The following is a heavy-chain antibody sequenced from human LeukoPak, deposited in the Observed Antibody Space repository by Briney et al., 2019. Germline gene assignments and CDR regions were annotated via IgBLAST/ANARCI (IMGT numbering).Heavy chain of an antibody. J-gene: IGHJ4*02. CDR1: GFTFTNFA. Sequence: GGSLRLSCAASGFTFTNFAMNWVRQAPGKGLEWVSGMSDTGINTHYADSVKGRFTISRDNSKDILYLQMNSLRAEDTAVYYCAKDYHTYMVGLFFYWGQGTLVTVSS. CDR2: MSDTGINT. CDR3: AKDYHTYMVGLFFY. V-gene: IGHV3-23*01. D-gene: IGHD5-18*01.